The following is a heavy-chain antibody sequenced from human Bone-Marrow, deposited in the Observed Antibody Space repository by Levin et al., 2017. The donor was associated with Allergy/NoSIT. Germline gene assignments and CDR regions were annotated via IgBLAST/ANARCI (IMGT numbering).Heavy chain of an antibody. D-gene: IGHD3-10*01. CDR1: GFTFSDYY. J-gene: IGHJ4*02. CDR2: ISSSSSYT. V-gene: IGHV3-11*05. CDR3: ARDLGITMVRGVTATETGFDY. Sequence: GESLKISCAASGFTFSDYYMSWIRQAPGKGLEWVSYISSSSSYTNYADSVKGRFTISRDNAKNSLYLQMNSLRAEDTAVYYCARDLGITMVRGVTATETGFDYWGQGTLVTVSS.